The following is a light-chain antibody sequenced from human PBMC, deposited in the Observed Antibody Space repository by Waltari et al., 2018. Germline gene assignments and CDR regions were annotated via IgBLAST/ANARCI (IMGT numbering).Light chain of an antibody. Sequence: SYVLTQPPSVSVAPGKTAMITCGADNIGDRTVHWYQQRPGQAPVLVVVDDSDRPSGTPERFSGSNSGDTATLTISRVEAGDEADYSCQVWDDSSDHVVFGGGTKLTVL. J-gene: IGLJ2*01. V-gene: IGLV3-21*03. CDR2: DDS. CDR1: NIGDRT. CDR3: QVWDDSSDHVV.